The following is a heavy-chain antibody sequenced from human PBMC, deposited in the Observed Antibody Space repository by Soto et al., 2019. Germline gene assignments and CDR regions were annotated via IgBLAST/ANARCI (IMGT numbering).Heavy chain of an antibody. CDR1: GDSISTVDYF. CDR2: IYKSATT. D-gene: IGHD2-15*01. Sequence: QVQLLESGPGLVKPSQTLSLTCSVSGDSISTVDYFWAWFRQPPGQALEYIGYIYKSATTYYNPSFESRVAISRDTSKSQFSLKVTSLTAADTAVYFCARGRYCLTGRCFPNWFDSWGQGPLVTFSS. V-gene: IGHV4-30-4*01. J-gene: IGHJ5*01. CDR3: ARGRYCLTGRCFPNWFDS.